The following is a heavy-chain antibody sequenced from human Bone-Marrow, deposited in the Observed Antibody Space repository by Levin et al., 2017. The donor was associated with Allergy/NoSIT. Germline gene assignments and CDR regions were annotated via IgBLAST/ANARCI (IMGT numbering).Heavy chain of an antibody. CDR1: GFTFSSYG. Sequence: GGSLRLSCAASGFTFSSYGMHWVRQAPGKGLEWVAVISYDGSNKYYADSVKGRFTISRDNSKNTLYLQMNSLRAEDTAVYYCAKALLGGNHCYGMDVWGQGTTVTVSS. CDR2: ISYDGSNK. D-gene: IGHD7-27*01. J-gene: IGHJ6*02. V-gene: IGHV3-30*18. CDR3: AKALLGGNHCYGMDV.